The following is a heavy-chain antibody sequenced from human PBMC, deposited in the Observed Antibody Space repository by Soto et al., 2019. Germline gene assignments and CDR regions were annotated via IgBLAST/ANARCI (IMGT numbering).Heavy chain of an antibody. J-gene: IGHJ6*02. CDR3: ATGGEQGGSYYYYYGMDV. Sequence: GGSLRLSCAASGFTFSSYAMHWVRRAPGKGLEWVAVISYDGSNKYYADSVKGRFTISRDNSKNTLYLQMNSLRAEDTAVYYCATGGEQGGSYYYYYGMDVWGQGTTVTVSS. CDR2: ISYDGSNK. CDR1: GFTFSSYA. D-gene: IGHD1-26*01. V-gene: IGHV3-30-3*01.